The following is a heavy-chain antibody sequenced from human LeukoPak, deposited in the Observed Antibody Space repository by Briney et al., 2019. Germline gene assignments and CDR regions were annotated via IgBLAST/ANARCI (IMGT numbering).Heavy chain of an antibody. J-gene: IGHJ6*02. V-gene: IGHV4-39*01. CDR2: IYYSGST. D-gene: IGHD5-18*01. CDR3: ARQVVDTAMAYYYYYGMDV. CDR1: GGSISSSSYY. Sequence: SETLSLTCTVSGGSISSSSYYWGWIRQPPGKGLEWIGSIYYSGSTYYNPSLKSRVTISVDTSKNQFSLKLSSVTAADTAVYYCARQVVDTAMAYYYYYGMDVWGQGTTVTVSS.